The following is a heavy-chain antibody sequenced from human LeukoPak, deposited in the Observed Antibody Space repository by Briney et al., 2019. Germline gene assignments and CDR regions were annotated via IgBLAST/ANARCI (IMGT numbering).Heavy chain of an antibody. V-gene: IGHV1-46*01. CDR1: GYSFTSHY. J-gene: IGHJ4*02. Sequence: ASVKVSCKASGYSFTSHYMHWVRQAPGQGLEWMGLINPSGSSTLYAQKFQGRVTMTRDMSTTTDYMELSSLRSEDTAVYYCARDTGIAAAGVFDYWGQGTLVTVSS. D-gene: IGHD6-13*01. CDR2: INPSGSST. CDR3: ARDTGIAAAGVFDY.